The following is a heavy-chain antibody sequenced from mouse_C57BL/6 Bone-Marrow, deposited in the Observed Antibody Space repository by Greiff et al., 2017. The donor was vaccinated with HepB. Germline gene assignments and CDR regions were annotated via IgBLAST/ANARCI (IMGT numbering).Heavy chain of an antibody. J-gene: IGHJ1*03. CDR1: GFTFSDYG. V-gene: IGHV5-15*01. CDR2: ISNLAYSI. CDR3: ARGTRDYDKGYFDL. Sequence: EVKVVESGGGLVQPGGSLKLSCAASGFTFSDYGMAWVRQAPRKGPEWVAFISNLAYSIYYADTVTGRFTISRENAKNTLYLEMSSLRSEDTAMYYCARGTRDYDKGYFDLWGTGTTVTVSS. D-gene: IGHD2-4*01.